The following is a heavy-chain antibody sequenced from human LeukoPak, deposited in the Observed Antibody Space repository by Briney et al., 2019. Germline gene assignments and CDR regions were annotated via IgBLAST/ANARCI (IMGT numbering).Heavy chain of an antibody. J-gene: IGHJ4*02. D-gene: IGHD3-10*01. V-gene: IGHV3-23*01. CDR2: INARATSP. CDR3: AKESWFGEPSLDH. Sequence: PGGALRLSCAASGFTFSNYAMSWVPQAPGKGLEWLASINARATSPYYADSVKGRFAISRDNSENTLHLQMTSLRADDTAVYYCAKESWFGEPSLDHWGQGALVIVSA. CDR1: GFTFSNYA.